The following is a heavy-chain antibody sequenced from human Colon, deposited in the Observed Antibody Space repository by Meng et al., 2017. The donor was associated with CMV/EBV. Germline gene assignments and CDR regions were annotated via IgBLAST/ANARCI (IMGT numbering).Heavy chain of an antibody. CDR3: VKTAFHYASGRYHPYFDY. Sequence: ASVKVSCKASGYSVSDKYLHWVRQAPGQGLEWMGWIKPHSDVTNYAKRFQGRVSMTRDTSINTAYMELSSLTSDDTAVYYCVKTAFHYASGRYHPYFDYWGQGTLVTVSS. CDR2: IKPHSDVT. J-gene: IGHJ4*02. V-gene: IGHV1-2*02. CDR1: GYSVSDKY. D-gene: IGHD3-10*01.